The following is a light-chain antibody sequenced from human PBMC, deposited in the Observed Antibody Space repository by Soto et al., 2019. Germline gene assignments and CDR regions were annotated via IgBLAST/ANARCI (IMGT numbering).Light chain of an antibody. CDR1: QSVSTS. V-gene: IGKV3-11*01. J-gene: IGKJ1*01. CDR3: QVRDVWPS. CDR2: DAS. Sequence: IVLTQSPVTLAVSPEESAVLSCRASQSVSTSLAWYQHKPGQAPRLFIYDASKRAPGIPARFTGSGSGAHFTLTISSLEPEDIAVYYCQVRDVWPSFGQGTKV.